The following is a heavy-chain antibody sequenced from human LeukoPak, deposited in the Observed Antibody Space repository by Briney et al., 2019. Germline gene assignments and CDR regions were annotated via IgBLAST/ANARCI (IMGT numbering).Heavy chain of an antibody. Sequence: PGGSLRLSCAASGFTVSRNYMNWVRQAPGKGLEWVSVLYSGGSTDYADSVKGRFTISRDNSKNTLYLQMDSLRAEDTAVYYCARANYQFDYWGQGTLDTVSS. CDR3: ARANYQFDY. D-gene: IGHD1-7*01. CDR2: LYSGGST. V-gene: IGHV3-53*01. J-gene: IGHJ4*02. CDR1: GFTVSRNY.